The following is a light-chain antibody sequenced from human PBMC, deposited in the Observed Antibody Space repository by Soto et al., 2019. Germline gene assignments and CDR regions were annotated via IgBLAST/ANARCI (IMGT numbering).Light chain of an antibody. Sequence: DIQMTQSPSSLSASVGDRVTITCRASQSIISYLNWYQQKPGKAPKLLIYAASSLQSGVPSRFSGSGSGTDFTLTISSLQPEDFETYYCQQGYSTPYTFGQGTKVEI. CDR3: QQGYSTPYT. J-gene: IGKJ2*01. CDR2: AAS. V-gene: IGKV1-39*01. CDR1: QSIISY.